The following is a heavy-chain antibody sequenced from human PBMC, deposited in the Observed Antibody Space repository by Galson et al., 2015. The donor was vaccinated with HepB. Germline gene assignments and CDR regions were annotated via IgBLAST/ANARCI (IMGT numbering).Heavy chain of an antibody. CDR1: GYTFTGYY. D-gene: IGHD3-10*01. J-gene: IGHJ6*02. Sequence: SVKVSCKASGYTFTGYYMHWVRQAPGQGLEWMGWINPNSGGTNYAQKFQGWVTMTRDTSISTAYMELSRLRSDDTAVYYCAREFVDDGSGSYAYYYYYGMDVWGQGTTVTVSS. CDR3: AREFVDDGSGSYAYYYYYGMDV. V-gene: IGHV1-2*04. CDR2: INPNSGGT.